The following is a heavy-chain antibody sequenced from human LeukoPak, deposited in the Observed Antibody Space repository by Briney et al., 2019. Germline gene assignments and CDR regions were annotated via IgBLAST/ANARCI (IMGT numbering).Heavy chain of an antibody. V-gene: IGHV3-30*04. Sequence: GSLRLSCAASGFTFSSYAMHWVRRAPGKGLEWVALISYDGNNKYYADSVKGRFTISRDNSKNTMYLQMNSLRAEDTAVYYCANLGYCTGGSCPDLDYWGQGTLVTVSS. D-gene: IGHD2-15*01. CDR3: ANLGYCTGGSCPDLDY. CDR1: GFTFSSYA. J-gene: IGHJ4*02. CDR2: ISYDGNNK.